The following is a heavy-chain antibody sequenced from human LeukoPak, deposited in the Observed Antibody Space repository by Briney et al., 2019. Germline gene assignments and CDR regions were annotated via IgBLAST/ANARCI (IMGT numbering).Heavy chain of an antibody. D-gene: IGHD1-26*01. J-gene: IGHJ4*02. CDR2: INPNSGGT. CDR3: ARVRGGSYYFDY. V-gene: IGHV1-2*02. Sequence: ASVKVSCKASGYSFAGYLMHWVRQAPGQGLEWMGWINPNSGGTNYAQKFQGRVTMTRDTSISTAYMELSRLRSDDTAVYYCARVRGGSYYFDYWGQGTLGTVSS. CDR1: GYSFAGYL.